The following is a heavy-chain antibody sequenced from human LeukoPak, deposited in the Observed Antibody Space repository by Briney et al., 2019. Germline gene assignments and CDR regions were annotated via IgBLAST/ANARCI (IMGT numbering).Heavy chain of an antibody. D-gene: IGHD2-2*01. CDR3: ARVSYQEGVDY. Sequence: SETLSLTCTVSGGSISSYYWSWIRQPPGKGLEWIGCIYYSGSTNYNPSLKSRVTISVDTSKNQFSLKLSSVTAADTAVYYCARVSYQEGVDYWGHGTLVTVSS. J-gene: IGHJ4*01. V-gene: IGHV4-59*01. CDR1: GGSISSYY. CDR2: IYYSGST.